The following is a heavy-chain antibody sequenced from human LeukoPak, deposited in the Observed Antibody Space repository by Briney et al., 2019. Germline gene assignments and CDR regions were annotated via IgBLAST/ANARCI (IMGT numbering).Heavy chain of an antibody. D-gene: IGHD3-10*01. CDR2: ISSSGSTI. V-gene: IGHV3-48*03. CDR1: GVTFSGYD. CDR3: AGHPRGITMVRGVIIPDAFDI. Sequence: GGSLRLSCAASGVTFSGYDMNWVRQAPGKGLEWVSYISSSGSTIYYADSVKGRFTISRDNAKNSLYLQMYSLRAEDTAVYYCAGHPRGITMVRGVIIPDAFDIWGQGTMVTVSS. J-gene: IGHJ3*02.